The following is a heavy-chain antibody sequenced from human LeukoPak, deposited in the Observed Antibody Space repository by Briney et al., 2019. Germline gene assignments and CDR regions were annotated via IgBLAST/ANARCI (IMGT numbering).Heavy chain of an antibody. CDR2: ISGSGSSP. CDR3: AKAEVQWLVLFRYFDY. J-gene: IGHJ4*02. D-gene: IGHD6-19*01. CDR1: GFTSSSYA. Sequence: GGSLRLSCAGSGFTSSSYAMSWIRQAPGKGLEWVSGISGSGSSPYYAGSVKGRFTISRDNSKNTLYLQMNSLKAEDTAVYYCAKAEVQWLVLFRYFDYWGQGTLVTVSS. V-gene: IGHV3-23*01.